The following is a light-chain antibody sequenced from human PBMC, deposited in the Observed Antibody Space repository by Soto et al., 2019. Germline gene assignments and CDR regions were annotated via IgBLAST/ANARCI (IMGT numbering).Light chain of an antibody. CDR1: SSDVGAYNY. J-gene: IGLJ3*02. V-gene: IGLV2-14*01. Sequence: QSVLTQPASVSGSPGQSITISCTGTSSDVGAYNYVSWYQQYPGRAPKFLIYEVTYRPSGVSNRFSGSKSGNTASLTTSGLLTEDEADYYCSSYTTTSTVVFGGGTKLTVL. CDR3: SSYTTTSTVV. CDR2: EVT.